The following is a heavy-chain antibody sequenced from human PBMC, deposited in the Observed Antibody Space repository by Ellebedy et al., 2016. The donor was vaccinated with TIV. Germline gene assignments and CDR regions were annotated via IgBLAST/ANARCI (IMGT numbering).Heavy chain of an antibody. CDR2: IKSKTDGWAA. V-gene: IGHV3-15*01. CDR1: GFTFSNAW. D-gene: IGHD5-18*01. Sequence: GGSLRLSCAASGFTFSNAWINWVRQAPGKGLEWVGRIKSKTDGWAADYAAPVKGRFTISRDDSKNTLYLQMNSLKTEDTAVYFCTTVYRYNYDSVWGQGTLVTVSS. J-gene: IGHJ4*02. CDR3: TTVYRYNYDSV.